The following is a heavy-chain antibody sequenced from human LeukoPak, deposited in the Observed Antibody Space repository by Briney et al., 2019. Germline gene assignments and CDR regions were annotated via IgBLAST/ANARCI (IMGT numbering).Heavy chain of an antibody. CDR3: ARVFNYNDTSRNYT. J-gene: IGHJ5*02. CDR2: INPNSGGT. V-gene: IGHV1-2*02. Sequence: ASVKVSCKGSGYTFPGYFLHWVRQAPGQGLEWMGWINPNSGGTTFAQKFQGRVTMTRDTSISTAYMELSRLRSDDTAVYYCARVFNYNDTSRNYTWGQGTLVTVSS. CDR1: GYTFPGYF. D-gene: IGHD3-22*01.